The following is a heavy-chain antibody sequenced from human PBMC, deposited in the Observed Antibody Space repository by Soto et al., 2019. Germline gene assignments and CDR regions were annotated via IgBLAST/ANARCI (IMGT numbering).Heavy chain of an antibody. J-gene: IGHJ3*02. CDR2: ISAYNGKR. D-gene: IGHD5-12*01. CDR3: ARGRIVASIHDAFEI. V-gene: IGHV1-18*01. Sequence: QGQLLQSGDEVKTPGASVRVSCRASGYPFTSYGISWVRQAPGQGLEWVARISAYNGKRDTAEKFQGRVTMTLDTSPDTAHMELGDLTSADTAVYYCARGRIVASIHDAFEIWGQGTKVTVSS. CDR1: GYPFTSYG.